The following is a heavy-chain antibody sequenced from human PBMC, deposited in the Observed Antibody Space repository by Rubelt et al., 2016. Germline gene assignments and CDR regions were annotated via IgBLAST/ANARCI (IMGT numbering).Heavy chain of an antibody. CDR1: GGSISSSNYY. CDR3: ARTSSGWYGHFDY. J-gene: IGHJ4*02. CDR2: IYTSGST. Sequence: QLQLQESGPGLVRPSETLSLTCSVSGGSISSSNYYWGWVRRPPGKGLEWIGRIYTSGSTHYNPSLKSRVTMSVDTSKNQFSLKLSSVTAADTAVYYCARTSSGWYGHFDYWGQGTLVTVSS. D-gene: IGHD6-19*01. V-gene: IGHV4-39*07.